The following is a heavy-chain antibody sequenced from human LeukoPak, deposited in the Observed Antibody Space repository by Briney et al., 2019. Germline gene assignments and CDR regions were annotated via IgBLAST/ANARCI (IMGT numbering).Heavy chain of an antibody. CDR3: ARGGMVVAAPYYYGMDV. J-gene: IGHJ6*02. V-gene: IGHV1-2*02. CDR2: INPNSGGT. Sequence: GASVKVSCKASGYTFTGYYMHWVRQAPGQGLEWMGWINPNSGGTNYAQKFQGRVTMTRDTSISTAYMELSRLRSDDTAVYYCARGGMVVAAPYYYGMDVWGQGTTVTVSS. D-gene: IGHD2-15*01. CDR1: GYTFTGYY.